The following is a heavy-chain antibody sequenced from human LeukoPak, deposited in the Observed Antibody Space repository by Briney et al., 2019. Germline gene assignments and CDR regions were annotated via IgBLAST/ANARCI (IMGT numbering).Heavy chain of an antibody. Sequence: PGGSLRLSCAASGFAFSSYSMNWVRQAPGKGLEWVSSISSSSSYIYYADSVKGRFTISRDNAKNSLYLQMNSLRAEDTAVYYCARDNYYGSGSYSYYGMDVWGQGTTVTVSS. CDR1: GFAFSSYS. J-gene: IGHJ6*02. V-gene: IGHV3-21*01. CDR3: ARDNYYGSGSYSYYGMDV. CDR2: ISSSSSYI. D-gene: IGHD3-10*01.